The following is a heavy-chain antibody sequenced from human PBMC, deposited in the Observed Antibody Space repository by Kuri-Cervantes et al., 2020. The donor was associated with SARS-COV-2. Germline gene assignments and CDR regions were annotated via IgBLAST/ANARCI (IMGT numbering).Heavy chain of an antibody. CDR2: INHSGST. J-gene: IGHJ6*02. V-gene: IGHV4-34*01. Sequence: GSLRLSCAVYGGSFSGYYWSWIRQPPGKGLEWIGEINHSGSTNYNPSLKNRVTVSVDTSKNQFSLKLSSVTAADTAVYYCASVEMATIEGRGYYGMDVWGQGTTVTVSS. CDR3: ASVEMATIEGRGYYGMDV. D-gene: IGHD5-24*01. CDR1: GGSFSGYY.